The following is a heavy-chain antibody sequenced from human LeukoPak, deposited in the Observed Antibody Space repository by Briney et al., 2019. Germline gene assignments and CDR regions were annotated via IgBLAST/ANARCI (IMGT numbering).Heavy chain of an antibody. CDR3: ARDLAYYYGSGSYYPNAAFDI. D-gene: IGHD3-10*01. Sequence: AASVKVSCKASGYTFTGYYMHWVRQAPGQGLEWMGWINPNSDGTNYAQKFQGRVTMTRDTSISTAYMELSRLRSDDTAVYYCARDLAYYYGSGSYYPNAAFDIWGQGTMVTVSS. CDR2: INPNSDGT. V-gene: IGHV1-2*02. CDR1: GYTFTGYY. J-gene: IGHJ3*02.